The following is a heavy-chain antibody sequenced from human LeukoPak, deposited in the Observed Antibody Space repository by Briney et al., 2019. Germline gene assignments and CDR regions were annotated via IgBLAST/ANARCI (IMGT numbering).Heavy chain of an antibody. D-gene: IGHD3-10*02. V-gene: IGHV3-74*01. Sequence: PGGSLRLSCAASGFSLSRHWMHWVRQAPGKGLVWISRINSDGSSASYADSVKGRFTISRDNAKNTLYLRMNSLRAEDTAVYYCAREIGVSGELPSVYYYYMDVWGKGTTVTVSS. CDR2: INSDGSSA. J-gene: IGHJ6*03. CDR3: AREIGVSGELPSVYYYYMDV. CDR1: GFSLSRHW.